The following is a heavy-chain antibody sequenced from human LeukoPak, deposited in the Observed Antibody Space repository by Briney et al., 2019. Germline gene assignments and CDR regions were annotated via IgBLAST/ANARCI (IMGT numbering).Heavy chain of an antibody. CDR1: GGSFSSGGYY. Sequence: PSQTLSLTCTVSGGSFSSGGYYWSWIRQPPGKGLEWIGYIYHSGSTYYNPSLKSRVTISVDRSKNQFSLKLSSVTAADTAVYYCARGIAAAGLLNAFDIWGQGTMVTVSS. CDR2: IYHSGST. CDR3: ARGIAAAGLLNAFDI. D-gene: IGHD6-13*01. V-gene: IGHV4-30-2*01. J-gene: IGHJ3*02.